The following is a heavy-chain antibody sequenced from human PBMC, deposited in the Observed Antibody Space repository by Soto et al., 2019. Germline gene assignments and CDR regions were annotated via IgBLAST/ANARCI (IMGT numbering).Heavy chain of an antibody. CDR3: ARDRPAVLRFLEWPRAHFDY. Sequence: SVKVSCKASGGTFSSYAISWVRQAPGQGLEWMGGIIPIFGTANYAQKFQGRVTITADESTSTAYMELSSLRSEDTAVYYCARDRPAVLRFLEWPRAHFDYWGQEPLLTVS. CDR2: IIPIFGTA. D-gene: IGHD3-3*01. J-gene: IGHJ4*02. V-gene: IGHV1-69*13. CDR1: GGTFSSYA.